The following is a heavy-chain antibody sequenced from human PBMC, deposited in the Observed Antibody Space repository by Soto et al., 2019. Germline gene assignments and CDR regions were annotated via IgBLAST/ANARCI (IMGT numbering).Heavy chain of an antibody. CDR3: ARVVVPAASPYHYYMDV. CDR2: INHSGST. D-gene: IGHD2-2*01. V-gene: IGHV4-34*01. J-gene: IGHJ6*03. Sequence: QVQLQQWGAGLLKPSETLSLTCAVYGGSFRGYYWSWIRQPPGKGLEWIGEINHSGSTNYNPSLKSRVTISVDTSKKQFSLKLSSVTAADTAVYYCARVVVPAASPYHYYMDVWGKGTTVIVSS. CDR1: GGSFRGYY.